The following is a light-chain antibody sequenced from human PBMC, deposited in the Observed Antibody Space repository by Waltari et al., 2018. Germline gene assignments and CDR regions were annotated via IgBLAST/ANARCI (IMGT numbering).Light chain of an antibody. CDR3: MQALQTPLT. J-gene: IGKJ4*01. CDR2: KVS. Sequence: DVMMTQSPLSLPVTLGQPASISCRSSQSLAHSDGNTYLNWFQQRPGQSPRRLIYKVSNRDSGVPDRFSGSGSGTDFTLKISRVEAEDVGVYYCMQALQTPLTFGGGTKVDIK. V-gene: IGKV2-30*02. CDR1: QSLAHSDGNTY.